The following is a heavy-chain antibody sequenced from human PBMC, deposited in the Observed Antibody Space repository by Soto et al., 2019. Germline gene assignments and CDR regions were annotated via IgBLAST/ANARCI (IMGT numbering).Heavy chain of an antibody. CDR1: VSTFTSYA. CDR3: AREDYDILTGYRYYYYGMDV. V-gene: IGHV1-3*01. J-gene: IGHJ6*02. Sequence: ASVKVSCKASVSTFTSYAMHWVRQAPGQRLEWMGWINAGNGNTKYSQKFQGRVTITRDTSASTAYMELSSLRSEDTAVYYCAREDYDILTGYRYYYYGMDVWGQGTTVTVSS. D-gene: IGHD3-9*01. CDR2: INAGNGNT.